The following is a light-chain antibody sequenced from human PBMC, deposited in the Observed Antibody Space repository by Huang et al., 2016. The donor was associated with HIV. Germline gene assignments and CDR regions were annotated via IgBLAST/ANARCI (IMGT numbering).Light chain of an antibody. J-gene: IGKJ1*01. CDR3: QQYGSSRT. CDR2: GAS. V-gene: IGKV3-20*01. Sequence: EIVLTQSPGTLSFSPGERATLSCRASQSVSSSYLAWYQQKPGQAPRLLIDGASSRATGIPDRFSGSGSGTDFTLTSSRLEPEDFAVYYCQQYGSSRTFGQGTKVEIK. CDR1: QSVSSSY.